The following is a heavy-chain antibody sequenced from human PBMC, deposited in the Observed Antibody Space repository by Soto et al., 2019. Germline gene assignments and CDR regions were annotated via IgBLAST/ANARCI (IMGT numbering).Heavy chain of an antibody. V-gene: IGHV3-53*01. J-gene: IGHJ6*02. D-gene: IGHD4-4*01. CDR3: ATRHYTVYHGMDV. CDR1: GFTVSSNY. Sequence: EVQVVESGGGLMQPGGSLRLSCAASGFTVSSNYMSWVRQAPGKGLEWVSVIYSSGRTYYADSVKGRFTISRDNFKNTVDLQMKSLRAEDTAVYYCATRHYTVYHGMDVWGQGTTVTVSS. CDR2: IYSSGRT.